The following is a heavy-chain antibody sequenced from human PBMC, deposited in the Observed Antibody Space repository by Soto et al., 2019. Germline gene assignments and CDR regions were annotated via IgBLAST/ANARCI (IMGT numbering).Heavy chain of an antibody. V-gene: IGHV5-10-1*01. CDR1: GYSFTSYW. Sequence: GESLKISCKGSGYSFTSYWISWVRQMPGKGLEWMGRIDPSDSYTNYSPSFQGHVTISADKSISTAYLQWSSLKASDTAMYYCAIAPVAAYYYGMDVWGQGTTVTVSS. J-gene: IGHJ6*02. CDR3: AIAPVAAYYYGMDV. D-gene: IGHD6-19*01. CDR2: IDPSDSYT.